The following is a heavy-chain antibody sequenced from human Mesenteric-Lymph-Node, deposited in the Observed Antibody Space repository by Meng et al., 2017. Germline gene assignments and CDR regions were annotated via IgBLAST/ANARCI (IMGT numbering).Heavy chain of an antibody. J-gene: IGHJ5*02. Sequence: QQWGAELLKPPAALSLTCAGIVGSFSGNYWGRLRQSPGKGLEWIGEINHSGSTNYNPSLKSRVTISVDTSKNQFSLKLSSVTAADTAVYYCARVSSWYGFWFDPWGQGTLVTVSS. CDR3: ARVSSWYGFWFDP. CDR1: VGSFSGNY. V-gene: IGHV4-34*01. CDR2: INHSGST. D-gene: IGHD6-13*01.